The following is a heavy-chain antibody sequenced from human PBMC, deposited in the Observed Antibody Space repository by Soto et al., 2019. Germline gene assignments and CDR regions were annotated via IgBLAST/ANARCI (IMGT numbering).Heavy chain of an antibody. V-gene: IGHV1-18*01. CDR3: ARRAHGSGYSYYYYGMDV. Sequence: QVQLVQSGAEVKKPGASVKVSCKASGYTFTSYGISWVRQAPGQGLEWMGWISAYNGNTNYAQKLQGRVTMTTDTSTSTAYRELRSLRADDTAVYYCARRAHGSGYSYYYYGMDVWGQGTTVTVSS. D-gene: IGHD3-10*01. J-gene: IGHJ6*02. CDR1: GYTFTSYG. CDR2: ISAYNGNT.